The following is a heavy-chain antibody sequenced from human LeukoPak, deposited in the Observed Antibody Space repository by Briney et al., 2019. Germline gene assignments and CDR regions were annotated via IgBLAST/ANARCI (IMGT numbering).Heavy chain of an antibody. CDR3: AKVNLRGSQYNWFDP. Sequence: SVKVSCKASGGTLNTHIFTWVRQAPGQGLEWMGKITPIIDTSKYAQKFQGRLTITADKSTGTVYMELSSLRSEDTAVYYCAKVNLRGSQYNWFDPWGQGTLVTVSS. CDR1: GGTLNTHI. D-gene: IGHD1-26*01. CDR2: ITPIIDTS. V-gene: IGHV1-69*08. J-gene: IGHJ5*02.